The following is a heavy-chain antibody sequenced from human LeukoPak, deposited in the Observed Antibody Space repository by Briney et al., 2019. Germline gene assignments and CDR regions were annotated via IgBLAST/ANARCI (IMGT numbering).Heavy chain of an antibody. J-gene: IGHJ4*02. Sequence: GGSLRLSCAASGFTFSSYGMHWVRQAPGKGLEWVAFIRYDGSNKYYADSVKGRFTISRDNSKNTLYLQMNSLRAEDTAVYYCAKAYTAVAGTVVYWGQGTLVTVSS. V-gene: IGHV3-30*02. D-gene: IGHD6-19*01. CDR1: GFTFSSYG. CDR3: AKAYTAVAGTVVY. CDR2: IRYDGSNK.